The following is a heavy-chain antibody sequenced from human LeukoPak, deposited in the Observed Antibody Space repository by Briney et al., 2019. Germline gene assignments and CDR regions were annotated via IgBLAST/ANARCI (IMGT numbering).Heavy chain of an antibody. V-gene: IGHV4-59*01. CDR2: IYYSGST. J-gene: IGHJ5*02. CDR3: ARSPVGSRFRFDP. Sequence: SETLSLTCTVSGGSISSYYWSWIRQPPGKGLEWIGYIYYSGSTNYNPSLKSRVTISVDTSKNQFSPKLSSVTAADTAVYYCARSPVGSRFRFDPWGQGNLVTVSS. CDR1: GGSISSYY. D-gene: IGHD2-15*01.